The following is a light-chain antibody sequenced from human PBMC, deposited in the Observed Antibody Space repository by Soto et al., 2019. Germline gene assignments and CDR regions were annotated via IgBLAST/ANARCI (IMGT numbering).Light chain of an antibody. CDR1: QSVRGSY. CDR2: GAD. Sequence: IVLTQSPGTLSLSPGERATLSCRASQSVRGSYLAWYQQKPGQPPRLLIYGADSRAAGIPDRFSGSGSGTDFTLTISRLEPEDFAVYHCQQCGSSPYTFGQGTKLESK. CDR3: QQCGSSPYT. J-gene: IGKJ2*01. V-gene: IGKV3-20*01.